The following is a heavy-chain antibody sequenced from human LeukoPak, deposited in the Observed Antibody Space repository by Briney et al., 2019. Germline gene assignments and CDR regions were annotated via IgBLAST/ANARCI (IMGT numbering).Heavy chain of an antibody. CDR1: GFTVSDHY. Sequence: PGGSLRLSCAASGFTVSDHYMDWVRQAPGKGLEWVGRTRNKANSYTTEYAASVKGRFTISRDDSKNSLYLHMNSLKTEDTALYYCAREISGSCGGDNCYGWFDPWGQGTRVTVSS. D-gene: IGHD2-21*01. V-gene: IGHV3-72*01. J-gene: IGHJ5*02. CDR2: TRNKANSYTT. CDR3: AREISGSCGGDNCYGWFDP.